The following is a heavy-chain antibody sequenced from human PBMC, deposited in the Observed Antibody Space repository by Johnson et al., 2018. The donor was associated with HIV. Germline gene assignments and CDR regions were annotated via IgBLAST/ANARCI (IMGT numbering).Heavy chain of an antibody. Sequence: EVQLVETGGGLVQPGRSLRLSCAASGFTFDDYAMHWVRQAPGKGLEWVSGISWNSGTIGYADSVKGRFTISRDNAKNSLYLQMNSLRAEDTALYYCAKISVGATLRSPFDYWGQGTLVTVSS. CDR2: ISWNSGTI. CDR1: GFTFDDYA. D-gene: IGHD1-26*01. V-gene: IGHV3-9*01. J-gene: IGHJ4*02. CDR3: AKISVGATLRSPFDY.